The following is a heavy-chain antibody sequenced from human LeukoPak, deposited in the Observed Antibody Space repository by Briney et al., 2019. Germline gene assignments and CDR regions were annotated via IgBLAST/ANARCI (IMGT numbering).Heavy chain of an antibody. J-gene: IGHJ5*02. CDR3: TSPQYSSHQDWFDP. CDR1: GFTFSGSA. CDR2: IRSKANSYAT. Sequence: GGSLKLSCAASGFTFSGSAMHWVRQASGKGLEWVGRIRSKANSYATAYAASVKGRFTISRDDSKNTAYLQMNSLKTEDTAVYYCTSPQYSSHQDWFDPWGQGTLVTVSS. D-gene: IGHD6-6*01. V-gene: IGHV3-73*01.